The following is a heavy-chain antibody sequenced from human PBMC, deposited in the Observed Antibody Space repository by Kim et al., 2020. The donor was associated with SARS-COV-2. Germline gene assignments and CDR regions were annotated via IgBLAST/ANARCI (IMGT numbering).Heavy chain of an antibody. V-gene: IGHV3-9*01. Sequence: GGSLRLSCAASGFTFDDYAMHWVRQAPGKGLEWVSGISWNSGSIGYADSVKGRFTISRDNAKNSLYLQMNSLRAEDTALYYCAKAGGEHGDYGFDYWGQGTLVTVSS. CDR3: AKAGGEHGDYGFDY. J-gene: IGHJ4*02. CDR2: ISWNSGSI. D-gene: IGHD4-17*01. CDR1: GFTFDDYA.